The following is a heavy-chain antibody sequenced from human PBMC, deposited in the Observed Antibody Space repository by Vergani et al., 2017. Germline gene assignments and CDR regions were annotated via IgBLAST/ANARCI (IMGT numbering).Heavy chain of an antibody. CDR2: IYHSVIT. V-gene: IGHV4-4*03. J-gene: IGHJ3*02. Sequence: QVQLQESGPGLVKPPGTLSLTCAVSGGSISSNNWWSWVRQTPGKGLEWIGEIYHSVITNYNPSLKSRVTISVDKSKNQFSLKLSSVTAADTAVYYCARHPGYCRGGSCYSDAFDIWGQGTMVTVSS. CDR3: ARHPGYCRGGSCYSDAFDI. CDR1: GGSISSNNW. D-gene: IGHD2-15*01.